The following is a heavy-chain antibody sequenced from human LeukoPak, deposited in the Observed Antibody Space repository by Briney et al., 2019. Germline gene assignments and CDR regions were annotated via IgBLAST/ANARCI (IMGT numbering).Heavy chain of an antibody. CDR1: GYTYTDYY. J-gene: IGHJ3*02. V-gene: IGHV1-2*06. Sequence: ASVKVSCKASGYTYTDYYIHWVREAPGKGLEWMGRINPNSGDTNYAQKFQGRVTMTRDASISTAYMELSRLTSDDTAVFYCARYHDSSGPTYDSFDSWGQGTMVTVSS. CDR3: ARYHDSSGPTYDSFDS. CDR2: INPNSGDT. D-gene: IGHD3-22*01.